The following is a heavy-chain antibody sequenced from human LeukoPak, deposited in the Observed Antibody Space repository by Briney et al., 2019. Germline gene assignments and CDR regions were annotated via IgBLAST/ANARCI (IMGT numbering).Heavy chain of an antibody. CDR2: IYHSGST. CDR3: AGDYQLLSANPMDV. J-gene: IGHJ6*03. D-gene: IGHD2-2*01. V-gene: IGHV4-38-2*02. Sequence: PAETLSLTCAVSGYSISRGYYWGWLRQPPGKGVEWLGSIYHSGSTYYNPSLKSRVTISVDTSKNQFSLKLSSVPAADTAVYYCAGDYQLLSANPMDVWGKGTTVTVSS. CDR1: GYSISRGYY.